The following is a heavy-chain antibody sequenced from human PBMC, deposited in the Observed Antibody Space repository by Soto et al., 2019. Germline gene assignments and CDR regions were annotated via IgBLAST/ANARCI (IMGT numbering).Heavy chain of an antibody. CDR3: ARDWGDCSGGSCYFGISFDI. CDR2: ISAYNGNT. D-gene: IGHD2-15*01. J-gene: IGHJ3*02. Sequence: ASVKVSCKASGYTFTSYGISWVRQAPGQGLEWMGWISAYNGNTNYAQKLQGRVTMTTDTSTSTAYMELRSLRSDDTAVYYCARDWGDCSGGSCYFGISFDIWGQGTMVNVSS. V-gene: IGHV1-18*01. CDR1: GYTFTSYG.